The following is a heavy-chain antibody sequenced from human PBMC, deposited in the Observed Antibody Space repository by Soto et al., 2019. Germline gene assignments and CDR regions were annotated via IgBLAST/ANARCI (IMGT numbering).Heavy chain of an antibody. CDR3: AGGYYDSSGYYRQVDY. CDR2: IYYSGST. J-gene: IGHJ4*02. Sequence: QVQLQESGPGLVKPSQTLSLTCTVSGGSISSGDYYWSWIRQPPGKGLEWIGYIYYSGSTYYNPSPKSRVTISXXTXTXPFSLKLSSVTAADTAVYYCAGGYYDSSGYYRQVDYWGQGTLVTVSS. CDR1: GGSISSGDYY. D-gene: IGHD3-22*01. V-gene: IGHV4-30-4*01.